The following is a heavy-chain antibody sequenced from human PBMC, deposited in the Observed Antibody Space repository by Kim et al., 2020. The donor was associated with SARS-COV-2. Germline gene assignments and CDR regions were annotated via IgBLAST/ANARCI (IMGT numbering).Heavy chain of an antibody. J-gene: IGHJ6*02. CDR3: ARDFTVAGTGSGMDV. CDR2: IWYDGSNK. D-gene: IGHD6-19*01. Sequence: GGSLRLSCAASGFTFSSYGMHWVRQAPGKGLEWVAVIWYDGSNKYYADSVKGRFTISRDNSKNTLYLQMNSLRAEDTAVYYCARDFTVAGTGSGMDVWGQGTTVTVSS. CDR1: GFTFSSYG. V-gene: IGHV3-33*01.